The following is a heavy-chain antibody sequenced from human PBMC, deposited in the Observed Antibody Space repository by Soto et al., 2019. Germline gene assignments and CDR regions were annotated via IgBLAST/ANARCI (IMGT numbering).Heavy chain of an antibody. V-gene: IGHV1-8*01. Sequence: ASVKVSCKASGYSFTSLDINWVRQTAGQGLEWMGWMEPSTGRTGYAQKFQGRVTMTRDTSINTAYMELSSLRSEDTAVYYCAAPQSSSGSYLGFVYWGQGTLVTVSS. J-gene: IGHJ4*02. CDR1: GYSFTSLD. D-gene: IGHD1-26*01. CDR3: AAPQSSSGSYLGFVY. CDR2: MEPSTGRT.